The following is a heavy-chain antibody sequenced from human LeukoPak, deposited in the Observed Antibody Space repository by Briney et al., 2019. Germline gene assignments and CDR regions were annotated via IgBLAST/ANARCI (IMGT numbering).Heavy chain of an antibody. D-gene: IGHD6-19*01. CDR1: GFTFSDYA. CDR2: ISGSGGST. V-gene: IGHV3-23*01. Sequence: PGGSLRLSCAASGFTFSDYAMSWVRQAPGKGLEWVSAISGSGGSTYYADSVKGRFTISRDNSKNTLYLQMNSLRAEDTAVYYCAREDSSGWGSHYHYYYGMDVWGQGTTVTVSS. J-gene: IGHJ6*02. CDR3: AREDSSGWGSHYHYYYGMDV.